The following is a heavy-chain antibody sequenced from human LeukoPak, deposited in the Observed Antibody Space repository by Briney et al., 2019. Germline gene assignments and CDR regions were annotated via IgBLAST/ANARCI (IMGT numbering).Heavy chain of an antibody. J-gene: IGHJ4*02. CDR2: IYYSGST. V-gene: IGHV4-39*07. D-gene: IGHD2-15*01. Sequence: PSETLSLTCTVSGGSISSSSYYWGWIRQPPGKGLEWTGSIYYSGSTYYNPSLKSRVTISVDTSKNQFSLKLSSVTAADTAVYYCARTSHCSGGSCYPPFFDYWGQGTLVTVSS. CDR3: ARTSHCSGGSCYPPFFDY. CDR1: GGSISSSSYY.